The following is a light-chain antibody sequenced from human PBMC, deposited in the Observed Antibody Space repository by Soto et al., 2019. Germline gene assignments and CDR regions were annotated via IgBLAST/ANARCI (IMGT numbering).Light chain of an antibody. CDR2: WAS. V-gene: IGKV4-1*01. J-gene: IGKJ3*01. CDR3: QQYYRLLGFT. CDR1: QSVLDSSNNKNY. Sequence: DIVMTQSPDSLAVSLGERATINCKSSQSVLDSSNNKNYLAWYQQKPGQPPKLLIYWASTRESGVPDRFSGSGSGTDFTLTISSLQAEDVAVYYCQQYYRLLGFTFRPGTKVDIK.